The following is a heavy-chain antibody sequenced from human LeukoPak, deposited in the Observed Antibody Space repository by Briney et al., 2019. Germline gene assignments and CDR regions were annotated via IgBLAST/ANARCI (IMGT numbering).Heavy chain of an antibody. V-gene: IGHV3-30*04. D-gene: IGHD3-10*01. J-gene: IGHJ4*02. CDR2: ISYDGSNK. CDR3: ARVLWFGELYPLGY. Sequence: GSLRTLCSGLGFNFSKYALQWVRQASGQGLEWGAVISYDGSNKYYADSVKGRFTISRDNSKNTLYLQMNSLRAEDTAVYYCARVLWFGELYPLGYWGQGTLVTVSS. CDR1: GFNFSKYA.